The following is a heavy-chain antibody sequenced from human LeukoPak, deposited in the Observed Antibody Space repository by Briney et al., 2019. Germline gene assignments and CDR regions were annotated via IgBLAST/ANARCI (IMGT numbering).Heavy chain of an antibody. CDR1: GYTFIAYY. CDR2: VNPASGGT. CDR3: AGQKDPRPIDY. V-gene: IGHV1-2*02. J-gene: IGHJ4*02. Sequence: ASVKVSCKASGYTFIAYYMHWVRRAPGQGLEWMGWVNPASGGTNYAQKFQGRVTMTRDTSIATAYMELNELTSDDTAVYYCAGQKDPRPIDYWGQGTLVTVSS.